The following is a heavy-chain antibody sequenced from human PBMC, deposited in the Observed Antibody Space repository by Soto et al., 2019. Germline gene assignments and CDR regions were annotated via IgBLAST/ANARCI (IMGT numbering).Heavy chain of an antibody. V-gene: IGHV5-51*01. CDR1: GYNFTSYW. CDR3: ARHKDIVVVSAVMKYYYYGVDV. Sequence: GESLKISCKGSGYNFTSYWIAWVRQMPGKGLEWMGIIYPGDSDTRYSPSFQGQVTISADKSINTAYLQWSSLKASDTAMYYCARHKDIVVVSAVMKYYYYGVDVWGKGTTVTVSS. D-gene: IGHD2-2*01. CDR2: IYPGDSDT. J-gene: IGHJ6*04.